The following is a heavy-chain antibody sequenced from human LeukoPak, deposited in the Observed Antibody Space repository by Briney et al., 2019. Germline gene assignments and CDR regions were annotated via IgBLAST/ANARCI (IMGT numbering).Heavy chain of an antibody. CDR2: ISVYNGDT. CDR3: ARSQGATETTDFDY. Sequence: ASVKVSCKASGYTFTSYGISWVRQAPGQGLEWMGWISVYNGDTNYAQKFQGRVTMTTDTSTSTAYMDLRSLTSDDTAVYYCARSQGATETTDFDYWSQGTLVTVSS. V-gene: IGHV1-18*01. D-gene: IGHD4-17*01. CDR1: GYTFTSYG. J-gene: IGHJ4*02.